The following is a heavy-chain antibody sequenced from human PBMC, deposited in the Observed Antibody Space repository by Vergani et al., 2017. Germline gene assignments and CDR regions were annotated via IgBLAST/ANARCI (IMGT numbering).Heavy chain of an antibody. D-gene: IGHD5-24*01. Sequence: QVQLQESGPGLVKPSETLSLTCTVSGGSISSYYWSWIRQPPGKGLEWIGYIYYSGSTNYNPSLKSRVTISVDTSKNQFSLKLSSVTAADTAVYYCARDGMATSYWYFDLWGRGTLVTVSS. CDR1: GGSISSYY. CDR2: IYYSGST. V-gene: IGHV4-59*12. J-gene: IGHJ2*01. CDR3: ARDGMATSYWYFDL.